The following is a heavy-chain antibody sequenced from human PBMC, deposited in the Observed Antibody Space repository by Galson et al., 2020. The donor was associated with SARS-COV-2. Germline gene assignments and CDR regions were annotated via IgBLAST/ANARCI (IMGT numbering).Heavy chain of an antibody. J-gene: IGHJ6*02. CDR3: ARKGNSDYDRYYNFFGMDV. CDR2: IIPMFGTG. V-gene: IGHV1-69*13. D-gene: IGHD3-22*01. Sequence: SVKVSCKASGGTFSSYAISWVRQAPGQGLQWMGGIIPMFGTGNYAQKFQGRVTFTADEFTSTAYMELSRLTSEDTAVYYCARKGNSDYDRYYNFFGMDVWGQGTTVTVSS. CDR1: GGTFSSYA.